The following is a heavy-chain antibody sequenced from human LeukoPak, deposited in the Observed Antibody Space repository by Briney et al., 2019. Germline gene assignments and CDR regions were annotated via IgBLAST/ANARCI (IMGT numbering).Heavy chain of an antibody. J-gene: IGHJ4*02. Sequence: GGSLRLSCTASGFTFGDYAMSWVRQAPGKGLEWVGFIRSKAYGGTTEYAASVKGRFTISRDDSKSIAYLQMNSLKTEDTAVYYCTTLVGATLKGDWGQGTLVTVSS. V-gene: IGHV3-49*04. CDR1: GFTFGDYA. CDR3: TTLVGATLKGD. D-gene: IGHD1-26*01. CDR2: IRSKAYGGTT.